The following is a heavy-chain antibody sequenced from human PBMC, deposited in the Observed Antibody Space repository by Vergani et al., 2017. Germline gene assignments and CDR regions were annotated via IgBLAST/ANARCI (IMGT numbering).Heavy chain of an antibody. V-gene: IGHV3-11*06. CDR3: ARTMVRGVIIPQFDY. CDR1: GFTFSDYY. D-gene: IGHD3-10*01. CDR2: ISSSSSYT. J-gene: IGHJ4*02. Sequence: QVQLVESGGGLVKPGGSLRLSCAASGFTFSDYYMSWIRQDPGKGLEWVSYISSSSSYTNYADSVKGRFTISRDNAKNSLYLQMNSLRAEDTAVYYCARTMVRGVIIPQFDYWGQGTLVTVSA.